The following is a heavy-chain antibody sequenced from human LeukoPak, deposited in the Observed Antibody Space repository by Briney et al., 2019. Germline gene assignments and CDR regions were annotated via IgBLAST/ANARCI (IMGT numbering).Heavy chain of an antibody. Sequence: GASVKVSCKASGYTFTGYYMHWVRQAPGQGLEWMGWINPNNGGTHYAQKFQGRVTMTRDTSISTAYMELSRLSSDDTAVYYCARPLLWWPQVGYSDYWGQGTLVTVSS. CDR1: GYTFTGYY. CDR3: ARPLLWWPQVGYSDY. J-gene: IGHJ4*02. V-gene: IGHV1-2*02. CDR2: INPNNGGT. D-gene: IGHD4/OR15-4a*01.